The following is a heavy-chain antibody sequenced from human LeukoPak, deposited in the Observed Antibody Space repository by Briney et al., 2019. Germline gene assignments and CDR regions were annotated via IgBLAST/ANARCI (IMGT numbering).Heavy chain of an antibody. CDR3: AREAIAAAAIGFDP. J-gene: IGHJ5*02. V-gene: IGHV4-4*07. CDR1: GGSISSYY. Sequence: SETLSLTCTVSGGSISSYYWSWIRQPAGKGLEWIGRIYTSGSTNYNPSLKSRVTMSVDTSKNQFSLKLSSVTAADTAVYYCAREAIAAAAIGFDPWGQGTLVTVSS. D-gene: IGHD6-13*01. CDR2: IYTSGST.